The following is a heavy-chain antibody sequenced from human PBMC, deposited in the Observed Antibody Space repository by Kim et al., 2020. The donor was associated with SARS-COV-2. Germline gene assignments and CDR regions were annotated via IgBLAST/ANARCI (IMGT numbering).Heavy chain of an antibody. J-gene: IGHJ4*02. CDR3: ARDPGGLWPTRDC. V-gene: IGHV3-21*01. D-gene: IGHD3-10*01. CDR2: ISSSSSYI. Sequence: GGSLRLSCAASGFTFSSYSMNWVRQAPGKGLEWVSSISSSSSYIYYADSVKGRVTISRDNAKNSLYLQMNSLRAEDTAVYYCARDPGGLWPTRDCWGQGTLVTVSS. CDR1: GFTFSSYS.